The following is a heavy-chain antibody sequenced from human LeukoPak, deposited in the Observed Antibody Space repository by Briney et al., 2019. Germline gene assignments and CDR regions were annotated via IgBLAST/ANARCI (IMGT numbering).Heavy chain of an antibody. J-gene: IGHJ6*02. CDR2: INHIATT. D-gene: IGHD6-13*01. Sequence: SETLSLTCAVYGGSFSGYYWSWIRQPPGKGLEWMGEINHIATTHYTPSLHIRVTIPVDTSHNQFSLNLSSVTAADTAVYYCARALVLFQYYYYGMDVWGQGTPVTVSS. CDR1: GGSFSGYY. V-gene: IGHV4-34*01. CDR3: ARALVLFQYYYYGMDV.